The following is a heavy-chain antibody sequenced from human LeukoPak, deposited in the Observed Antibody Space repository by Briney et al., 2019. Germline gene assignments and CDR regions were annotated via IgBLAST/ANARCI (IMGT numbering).Heavy chain of an antibody. CDR1: RFTFSSYS. CDR3: VRDGAYYDSAPYNFDF. V-gene: IGHV3-21*01. Sequence: GGSLRLSCAASRFTFSSYSFNWVRQAPGKGLEWISSISNTKTYINYADSVKGRFTISRDNAKNSLFLHMTSLRAEDTAVYYCVRDGAYYDSAPYNFDFWGQGTLVAVSS. D-gene: IGHD3-22*01. J-gene: IGHJ4*02. CDR2: ISNTKTYI.